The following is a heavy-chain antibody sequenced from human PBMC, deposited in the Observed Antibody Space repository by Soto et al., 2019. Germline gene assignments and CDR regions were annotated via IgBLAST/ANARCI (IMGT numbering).Heavy chain of an antibody. V-gene: IGHV4-34*01. Sequence: QVQLQQWGAGLLKPSETLSLTCAVYGGSFSGYYWNWIRQPPGKGLEWIGEINHSGSTNYNPSLKSRVTLSVDTSKNQFSQKLSSVTAADPAVYYCARGWGRIFDYWGQGTLVTVSS. CDR2: INHSGST. J-gene: IGHJ4*02. D-gene: IGHD7-27*01. CDR3: ARGWGRIFDY. CDR1: GGSFSGYY.